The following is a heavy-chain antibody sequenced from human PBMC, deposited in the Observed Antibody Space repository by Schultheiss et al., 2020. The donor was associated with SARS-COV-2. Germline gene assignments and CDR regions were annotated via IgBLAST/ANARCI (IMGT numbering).Heavy chain of an antibody. J-gene: IGHJ4*02. CDR3: ARVYVVYGPAPPDY. CDR2: IYYSGST. CDR1: GGSISSYY. V-gene: IGHV4-59*01. D-gene: IGHD2-8*02. Sequence: SETLSLTCTVSGGSISSYYWSWIRQPAGKGLEWIGYIYYSGSTNYNPSLKSRVTISVDTSKNQFSLKLSSVTAADTAVYYCARVYVVYGPAPPDYWGQGTLVTVSS.